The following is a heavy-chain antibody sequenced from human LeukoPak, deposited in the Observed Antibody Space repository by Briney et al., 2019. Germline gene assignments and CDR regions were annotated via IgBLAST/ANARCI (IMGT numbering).Heavy chain of an antibody. Sequence: GGTLRLSCAASGFTFSSYGMSWVRQAPGKGLEWVSAISGSGGSTYYADSVKGRFTISRDNSQNALYLQMNSLRAEDTAVYYCVKAPLLWVGEFNYFDFWGQGTLVTVSS. CDR1: GFTFSSYG. D-gene: IGHD3-10*01. J-gene: IGHJ4*02. V-gene: IGHV3-23*01. CDR2: ISGSGGST. CDR3: VKAPLLWVGEFNYFDF.